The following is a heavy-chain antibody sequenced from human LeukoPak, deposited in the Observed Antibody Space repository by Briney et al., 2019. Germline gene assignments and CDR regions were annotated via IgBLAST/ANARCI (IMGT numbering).Heavy chain of an antibody. CDR1: GGSFSGYY. CDR3: ARGWHGSSSGGYYFDY. D-gene: IGHD6-6*01. CDR2: INHSGST. Sequence: SETLSLTCAVYGGSFSGYYWSWIRQPPGKGLGWIGEINHSGSTNYNPSLKSRVTISVDTSKNQFSLKLSSVTAADTAVYYCARGWHGSSSGGYYFDYWGQGTLVTVSS. V-gene: IGHV4-34*01. J-gene: IGHJ4*02.